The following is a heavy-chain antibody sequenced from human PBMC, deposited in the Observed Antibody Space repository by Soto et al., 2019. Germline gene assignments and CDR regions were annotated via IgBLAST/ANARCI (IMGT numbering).Heavy chain of an antibody. J-gene: IGHJ4*02. CDR2: ISPDHSDT. CDR1: GYRFTGYY. V-gene: IGHV1-2*02. D-gene: IGHD2-15*01. CDR3: ARGHRVMVGSNPGLDS. Sequence: QVQLMQSGAEVKKPGASVKVSCKTSGYRFTGYYIHWVRQAPGQGLEWMGWISPDHSDTNLAQKFQGRVTMTRDTSINTVYMELSALTSDDTAVYFCARGHRVMVGSNPGLDSWGQGTLVIVSP.